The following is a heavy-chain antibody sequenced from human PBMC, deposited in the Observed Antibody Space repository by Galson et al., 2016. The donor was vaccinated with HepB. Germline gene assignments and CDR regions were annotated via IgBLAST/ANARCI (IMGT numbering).Heavy chain of an antibody. CDR3: VSDSTYGNF. CDR2: IFYFDNT. CDR1: GASVSSTGYY. V-gene: IGHV4-61*08. Sequence: ETLSLTCTVSGASVSSTGYYWSWIRQPPGKGLEWIGYIFYFDNTNYNPSLKSRVTISVDTSKNQFSLKLNSVTAADTAVYYCVSDSTYGNFWGQGTLATVSS. J-gene: IGHJ4*02. D-gene: IGHD3-10*01.